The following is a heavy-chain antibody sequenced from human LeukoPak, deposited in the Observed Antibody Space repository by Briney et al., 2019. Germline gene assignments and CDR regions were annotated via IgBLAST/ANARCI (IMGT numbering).Heavy chain of an antibody. CDR1: GGSFSGYY. V-gene: IGHV4-34*01. J-gene: IGHJ6*02. CDR3: ARDHVDTAMVHFYYYYYYGMDV. Sequence: SETLSLTCAVYGGSFSGYYWSWIRQPPGKGLEGIGEINHSGSTNYNPSLKSRVTISVDTSKNQFSLKLSSVTAADTAVYYCARDHVDTAMVHFYYYYYYGMDVWGQGTTVTVSS. CDR2: INHSGST. D-gene: IGHD5-18*01.